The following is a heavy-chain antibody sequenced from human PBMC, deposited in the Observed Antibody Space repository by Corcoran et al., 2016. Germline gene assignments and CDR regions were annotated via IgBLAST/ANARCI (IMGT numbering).Heavy chain of an antibody. D-gene: IGHD1-1*01. CDR3: ARAAHWPHLYHQRAFDI. Sequence: QVQLVQSGAEVKKPGSSVKVSCTASGGTFSSYAISWVRQAPGQGLEWMGGIIPIFGTANYAKKFPGRVTITADEATSTAYMELSSLRYEDTAVYDCARAAHWPHLYHQRAFDIWGQGTMVTVSS. V-gene: IGHV1-69*01. CDR2: IIPIFGTA. J-gene: IGHJ3*02. CDR1: GGTFSSYA.